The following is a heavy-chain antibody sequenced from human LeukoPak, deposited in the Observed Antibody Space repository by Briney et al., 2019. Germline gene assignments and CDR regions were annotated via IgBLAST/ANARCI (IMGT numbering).Heavy chain of an antibody. Sequence: EASVKVSCKASGYTFTSYGISWVRQAPGQGLEWIGWISAYKGNTNYAQRLQGRVTMTTDTSTSTAYMELRSLRSDDTAVYYCARGSVRFLEWLPFDPWGQGTLVTVSS. CDR1: GYTFTSYG. V-gene: IGHV1-18*01. J-gene: IGHJ5*02. CDR2: ISAYKGNT. CDR3: ARGSVRFLEWLPFDP. D-gene: IGHD3-3*01.